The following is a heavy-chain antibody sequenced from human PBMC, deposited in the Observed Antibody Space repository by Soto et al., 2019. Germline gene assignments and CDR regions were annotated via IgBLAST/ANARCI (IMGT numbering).Heavy chain of an antibody. CDR1: GFTFDDFA. CDR2: ISWNSGSI. J-gene: IGHJ6*02. CDR3: AKGSYYYYGMDV. V-gene: IGHV3-9*01. Sequence: EVQLVESGGGLVQPGRSLRLSCATSGFTFDDFAMYWVRQAPGKGLEWVSGISWNSGSIDYADSVKGRFTISRDSAKNALYLQMNRLRAEDTALYYCAKGSYYYYGMDVWGQGTTVTVSS.